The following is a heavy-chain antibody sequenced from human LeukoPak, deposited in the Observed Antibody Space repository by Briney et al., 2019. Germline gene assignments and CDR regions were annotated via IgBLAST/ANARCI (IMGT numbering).Heavy chain of an antibody. CDR2: INQDGSEK. V-gene: IGHV3-7*03. CDR3: ARDLDY. Sequence: GGSLRLSCAASGFTFSNFWMNWVRQAPGKGLEWVANINQDGSEKYYVDSVKDRFTISRDNAKNSLYLQMNSLRAEDTAVYYCARDLDYWGQGTLVTVSS. CDR1: GFTFSNFW. J-gene: IGHJ4*02.